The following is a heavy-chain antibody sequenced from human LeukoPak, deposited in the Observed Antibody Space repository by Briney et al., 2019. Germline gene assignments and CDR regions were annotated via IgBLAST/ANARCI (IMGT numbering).Heavy chain of an antibody. CDR3: ARVLVRGVIRYAFDI. J-gene: IGHJ3*02. CDR2: IYYSGST. D-gene: IGHD3-10*01. Sequence: SETLSLTCTVSGGSISSSSYYWGWIRQPPGKGLEWIGSIYYSGSTNYNPSLKSRVTISVDTSKNQFSLKLSSVTAADTAVYYCARVLVRGVIRYAFDIWGQGTMVTVSS. V-gene: IGHV4-39*07. CDR1: GGSISSSSYY.